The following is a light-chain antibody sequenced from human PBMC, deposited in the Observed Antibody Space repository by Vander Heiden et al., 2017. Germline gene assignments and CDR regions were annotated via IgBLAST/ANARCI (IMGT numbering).Light chain of an antibody. Sequence: RATINCKSSQSVLYSSNNKNYLAWYQQKPGQPPQLLIYWASTRESGVPDRFSGSGSGTDFTLTISSLQAEDVAVYYCQQYYSTPTWTFGQGTKVEIK. CDR1: QSVLYSSNNKNY. CDR2: WAS. J-gene: IGKJ1*01. CDR3: QQYYSTPTWT. V-gene: IGKV4-1*01.